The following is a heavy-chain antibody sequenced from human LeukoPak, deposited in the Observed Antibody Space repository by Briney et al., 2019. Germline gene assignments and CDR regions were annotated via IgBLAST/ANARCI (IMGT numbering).Heavy chain of an antibody. V-gene: IGHV3-23*01. CDR1: GFTFRSYA. D-gene: IGHD4-11*01. CDR2: ISGSGDIT. J-gene: IGHJ4*02. CDR3: AKGPTVTSGHFDY. Sequence: GGSLRLSCAASGFTFRSYAMSWVRQAPGKGLEWVASISGSGDITYYADSVRGRFTVSRDKSINTLYLHMNSLRAEDTAVYYCAKGPTVTSGHFDYWAREPWSPSPQ.